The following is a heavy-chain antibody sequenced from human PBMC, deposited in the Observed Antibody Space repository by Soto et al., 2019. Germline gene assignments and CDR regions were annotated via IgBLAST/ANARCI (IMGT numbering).Heavy chain of an antibody. CDR1: GFTFSSYG. Sequence: GGSLRLSCAASGFTFSSYGMHWVRQAPGKGLEWVAVISYDGSNKYYADSVKGRFTISRDNSKNTLYLQMNSLRAEDTAVYYCAKDQVTGTDYYYYGMDVWGQGTTVTVS. V-gene: IGHV3-30*18. CDR2: ISYDGSNK. D-gene: IGHD1-20*01. J-gene: IGHJ6*02. CDR3: AKDQVTGTDYYYYGMDV.